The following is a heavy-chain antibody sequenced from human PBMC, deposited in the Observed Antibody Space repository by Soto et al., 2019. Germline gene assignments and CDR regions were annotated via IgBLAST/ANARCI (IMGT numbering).Heavy chain of an antibody. V-gene: IGHV3-30*18. CDR3: AKDPKCCTIGSHFLDNWFDP. D-gene: IGHD2-8*01. CDR2: LSYDGSHE. Sequence: QVQLVESGGGVVQPGRSLRLSCAASGFTFSNYGMHWVRQTPGTGLEWVAVLSYDGSHEFYTESVKGRFTISRDNSKNTLYLQMNSLKTEDTAMYYCAKDPKCCTIGSHFLDNWFDPWGQGTLVTVSS. CDR1: GFTFSNYG. J-gene: IGHJ5*02.